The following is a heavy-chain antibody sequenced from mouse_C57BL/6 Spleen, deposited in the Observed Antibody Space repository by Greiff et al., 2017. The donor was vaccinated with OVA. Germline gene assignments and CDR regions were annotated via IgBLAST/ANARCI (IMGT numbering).Heavy chain of an antibody. CDR1: GYTFTDHT. V-gene: IGHV1-78*01. Sequence: VQLQQSDAELVKPGASVKISCKVSGYTFTDHTIHWMKQRPEQGLEWIGYIYPRDGSTKYNEKFKGKATLTADKSSSTAYMQLNSLTSEDSAVYFGANYYGSSYEFAYWGQGTLVTVSA. CDR2: IYPRDGST. D-gene: IGHD1-1*01. J-gene: IGHJ3*01. CDR3: ANYYGSSYEFAY.